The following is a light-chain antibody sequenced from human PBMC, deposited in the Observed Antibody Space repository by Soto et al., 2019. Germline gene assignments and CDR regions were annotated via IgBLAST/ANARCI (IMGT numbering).Light chain of an antibody. V-gene: IGKV3-11*01. J-gene: IGKJ1*01. Sequence: EIVLTQSPATLSLSPGERATLSCRASQSVSSYLAWYQQKPGQAPRLLVYDVSNRATGIPARFSGGGSGTDFTLTISNLEPEDFAVYYCQQRSDWPWTFGQGTKVDNK. CDR1: QSVSSY. CDR2: DVS. CDR3: QQRSDWPWT.